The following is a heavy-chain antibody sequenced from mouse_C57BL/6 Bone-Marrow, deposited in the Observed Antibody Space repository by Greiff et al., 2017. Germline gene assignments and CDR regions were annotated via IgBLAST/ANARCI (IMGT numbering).Heavy chain of an antibody. CDR2: IDPETGGT. V-gene: IGHV1-15*01. J-gene: IGHJ3*01. CDR1: GYTFTDYE. Sequence: QVQLKQSGAELVRPGASVTLSCKASGYTFTDYEMHWVKQTPVHGLEWIGAIDPETGGTAYNQKFKGKAILTADKSSSTAYMELRSLTSEDSAVYYCTRGDYDYAWFVYWGQGTLVTVSA. D-gene: IGHD2-4*01. CDR3: TRGDYDYAWFVY.